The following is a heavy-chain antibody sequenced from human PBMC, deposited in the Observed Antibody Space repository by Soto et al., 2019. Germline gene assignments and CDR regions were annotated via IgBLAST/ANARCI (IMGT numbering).Heavy chain of an antibody. Sequence: QLQLQESGSGLVKPSQTLSLTCAGSGGSISSGGYSWGWNRQPPGKGLEWIGYIYHSGSMCYNPSLKSRVTISVDSSNHKFSLKLSSGTAADMAVYYCARVPDYWCQGTLVSVSS. CDR1: GGSISSGGYS. CDR3: ARVPDY. J-gene: IGHJ4*02. V-gene: IGHV4-30-2*01. CDR2: IYHSGSM.